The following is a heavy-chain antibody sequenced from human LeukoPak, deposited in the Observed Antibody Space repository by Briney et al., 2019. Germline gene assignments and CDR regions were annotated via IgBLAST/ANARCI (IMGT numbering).Heavy chain of an antibody. D-gene: IGHD6-6*01. CDR3: AREQYSSSDLDY. J-gene: IGHJ4*02. Sequence: SVKVSCKASGGTFSSYAISWVRQAPGQGLEWMGRIIPIFGTANYAQKFQGRVTITTDGSTSTAYMELSSLRSEDTAVYYCAREQYSSSDLDYWGQGTLVTVPS. V-gene: IGHV1-69*05. CDR1: GGTFSSYA. CDR2: IIPIFGTA.